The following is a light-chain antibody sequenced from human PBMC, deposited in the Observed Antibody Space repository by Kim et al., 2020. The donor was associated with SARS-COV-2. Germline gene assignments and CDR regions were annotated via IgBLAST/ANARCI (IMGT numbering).Light chain of an antibody. V-gene: IGLV3-1*01. CDR1: KLGNKY. CDR3: QAWDSSFGV. J-gene: IGLJ2*01. Sequence: SYELTQPPSVSVSPGQTASITCSGDKLGNKYACWYQQKPGQSPVLVIYQDSKRPSGIPERFSGSNSGNTATLTISGTQARDEADYYCQAWDSSFGVFGGGTQLTVL. CDR2: QDS.